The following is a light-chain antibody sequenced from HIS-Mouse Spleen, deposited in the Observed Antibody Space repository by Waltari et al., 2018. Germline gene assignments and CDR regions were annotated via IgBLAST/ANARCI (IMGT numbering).Light chain of an antibody. V-gene: IGLV3-21*03. CDR2: DAS. Sequence: SYVLTQPPSLSVAPGKTARITCGGNHIGRERVHWYQQKPGQAPVLVVYDASDRPSGIPERFSGSNSGNTATLTISRVEAGDEADYYCQVWDSSSDHVVFGGGTKLTVL. CDR3: QVWDSSSDHVV. CDR1: HIGRER. J-gene: IGLJ2*01.